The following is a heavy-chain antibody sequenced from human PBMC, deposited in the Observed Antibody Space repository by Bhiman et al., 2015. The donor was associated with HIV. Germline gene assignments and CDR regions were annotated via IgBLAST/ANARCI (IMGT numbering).Heavy chain of an antibody. V-gene: IGHV3-33*06. CDR3: AKDLVKGTVPYYFDW. J-gene: IGHJ4*02. Sequence: QVQLVESGGGVVQPGGSLRLSCAASGFSFNTYAMHWVRQAPGKGLEWVAVIWSDGSNAFYLDSVRGRFTISRDNSKNTVYLQMDSLRAEDTAVYYCAKDLVKGTVPYYFDWWGQGTLVTVSS. D-gene: IGHD2-21*01. CDR2: IWSDGSNA. CDR1: GFSFNTYA.